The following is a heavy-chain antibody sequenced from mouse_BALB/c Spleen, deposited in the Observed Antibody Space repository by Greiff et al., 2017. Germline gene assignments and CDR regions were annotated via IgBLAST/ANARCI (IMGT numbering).Heavy chain of an antibody. CDR3: ARGHRYDVPFDY. CDR1: GYSITSGYY. D-gene: IGHD2-14*01. J-gene: IGHJ2*01. V-gene: IGHV3-6*02. CDR2: ISYDGSN. Sequence: VQLKESGPGLVKPSQSLSLTCSVTGYSITSGYYWNWIRQFPGNKLEWMGYISYDGSNNYNPSLKNRISITRDTSKNQFFLKLNSVTTEDTATYYCARGHRYDVPFDYWGQGTTLTVSS.